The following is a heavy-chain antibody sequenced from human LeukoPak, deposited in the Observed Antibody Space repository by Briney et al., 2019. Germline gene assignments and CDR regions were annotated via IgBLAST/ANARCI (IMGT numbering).Heavy chain of an antibody. CDR1: GITFTGYY. D-gene: IGHD2-2*01. Sequence: ASVKVSCKTSGITFTGYYIHWVRQAPGQGLEWMGWIEPKSGDTKYAQTFQGRVTMTRDTSISTAYMDLSRLRSDDTAVYYCASGGYCSSTSCFYAFDIWGQGTMVTVSS. CDR3: ASGGYCSSTSCFYAFDI. CDR2: IEPKSGDT. J-gene: IGHJ3*02. V-gene: IGHV1-2*02.